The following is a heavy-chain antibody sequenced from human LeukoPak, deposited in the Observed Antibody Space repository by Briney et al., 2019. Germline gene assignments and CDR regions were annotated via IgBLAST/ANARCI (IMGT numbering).Heavy chain of an antibody. CDR3: AKAIDDFWSGYSNFDY. J-gene: IGHJ4*02. CDR2: LYSGGDT. D-gene: IGHD3-3*01. V-gene: IGHV3-53*01. CDR1: GFNVGNNY. Sequence: GGSLRLSCAASGFNVGNNYMNWVRQAPGKGLEWVSILYSGGDTYYADSVKGRFTISRDNSKNILSLQMNSLTAEDTAVYYCAKAIDDFWSGYSNFDYWGQGTLVTVSS.